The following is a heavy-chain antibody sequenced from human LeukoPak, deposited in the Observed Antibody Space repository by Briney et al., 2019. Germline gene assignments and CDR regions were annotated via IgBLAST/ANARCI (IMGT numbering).Heavy chain of an antibody. J-gene: IGHJ3*02. Sequence: ASVKVSCKASGYTFTSYGIRWVRQAPGQGLEWMGWISAYNGNTNYAQKFQGRVTMTRDTSTSTVYMELSSLRSEDTAVYYCARDLARLSIAARGGAFDIWGQGTMVTVSS. CDR2: ISAYNGNT. CDR1: GYTFTSYG. CDR3: ARDLARLSIAARGGAFDI. D-gene: IGHD6-6*01. V-gene: IGHV1-18*01.